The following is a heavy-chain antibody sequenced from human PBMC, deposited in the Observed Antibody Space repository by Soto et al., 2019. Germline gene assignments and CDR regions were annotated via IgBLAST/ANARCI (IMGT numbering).Heavy chain of an antibody. D-gene: IGHD6-19*01. J-gene: IGHJ6*02. CDR3: ARGLSGWSKDNYFYGVDI. Sequence: QVQLQESGPGLVKPSDTLSLTCTVSGASVSSGSYGWSWIRQPPGKELEWLGYIYYSGSTNYNPSHQVRFTISIDPSKNEFSLKLRFVTAADTAVYYCARGLSGWSKDNYFYGVDIWGQGPTVTVPS. V-gene: IGHV4-61*01. CDR2: IYYSGST. CDR1: GASVSSGSYG.